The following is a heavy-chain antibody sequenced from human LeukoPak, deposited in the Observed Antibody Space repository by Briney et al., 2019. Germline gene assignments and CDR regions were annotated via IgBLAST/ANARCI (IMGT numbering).Heavy chain of an antibody. D-gene: IGHD6-13*01. J-gene: IGHJ4*02. CDR2: INQDGSQK. V-gene: IGHV3-7*01. CDR1: GFTFNKYW. Sequence: PGGSLRLSCADSGFTFNKYWTSWVRQAPGKGLEWMANINQDGSQKYYLDSVKGRFTISRDNAKSSVYLQMNSLRAEDTALYYCARGLATAAAYWGQGTLVTVSS. CDR3: ARGLATAAAY.